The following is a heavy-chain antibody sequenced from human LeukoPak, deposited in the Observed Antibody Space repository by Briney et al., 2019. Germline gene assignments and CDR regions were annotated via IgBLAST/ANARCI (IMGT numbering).Heavy chain of an antibody. CDR3: ARDGGGYVYGY. D-gene: IGHD5-12*01. V-gene: IGHV1-8*01. CDR2: MNPDNSDT. CDR1: GYTFTSYD. J-gene: IGHJ4*02. Sequence: ASVTVSCTASGYTFTSYDINWVRQATGQGLEWIGWMNPDNSDTGFAQKFQGRVTMTRDTSASTVYMELSSLRSEDTAVYYCARDGGGYVYGYWGQGTLVTVSS.